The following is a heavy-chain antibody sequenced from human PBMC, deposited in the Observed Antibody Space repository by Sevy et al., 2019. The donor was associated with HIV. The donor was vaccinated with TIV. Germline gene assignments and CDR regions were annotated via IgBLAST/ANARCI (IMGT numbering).Heavy chain of an antibody. CDR2: IWYDGSNK. CDR1: GFTFSSYG. J-gene: IGHJ5*02. D-gene: IGHD6-13*01. Sequence: GGSLRLSFAVSGFTFSSYGMHWVRQAPGKGLEWVAVIWYDGSNKYYADSVKGRFTISRDNSKNTLYLQMNSLRAEDTAIYYCARARYSSSINWFDPWGQGTLVTVSS. V-gene: IGHV3-33*01. CDR3: ARARYSSSINWFDP.